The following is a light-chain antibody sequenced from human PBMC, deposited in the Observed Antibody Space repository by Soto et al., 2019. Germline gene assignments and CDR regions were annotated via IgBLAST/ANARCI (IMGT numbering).Light chain of an antibody. Sequence: DIVMTQSPLYLPVTLGEPASISCRSSQSLLHSNGYNYLDWYLQRPGQSPQLLIFLGSYRASGVPDRFSGSGSGTDFTLKISRVEAEDVGIYCCMQALQTGALTFGGGTKVDVK. CDR2: LGS. J-gene: IGKJ4*01. CDR1: QSLLHSNGYNY. V-gene: IGKV2-28*01. CDR3: MQALQTGALT.